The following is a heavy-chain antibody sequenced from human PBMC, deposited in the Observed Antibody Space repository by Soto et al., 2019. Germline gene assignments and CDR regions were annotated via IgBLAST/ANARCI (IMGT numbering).Heavy chain of an antibody. J-gene: IGHJ3*02. CDR2: IYPGDSET. Sequence: GESLKISCEGFGYTFTSYWIGWVRQKPGKGLEWMGIIYPGDSETRYSPSSQGQVTISADKSISIAYLQWSSLKASDTAMYYCARGDGGNSGGAFDIWGQGTMVTVSS. V-gene: IGHV5-51*01. CDR3: ARGDGGNSGGAFDI. CDR1: GYTFTSYW. D-gene: IGHD4-17*01.